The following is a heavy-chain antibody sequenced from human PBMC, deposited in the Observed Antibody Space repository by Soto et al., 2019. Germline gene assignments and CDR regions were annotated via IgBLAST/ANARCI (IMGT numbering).Heavy chain of an antibody. D-gene: IGHD3-10*01. V-gene: IGHV3-23*01. CDR2: ISGSGGST. Sequence: GALRLSCAASGFTFSSYAMSWVRQAPGKGLEWVSAISGSGGSTYYADSVKGRFTISRDNSKNTLYLQMNSLRAEDTAVYYCAYGSGSYYNYALDYWGQGTLVTVSS. CDR1: GFTFSSYA. J-gene: IGHJ4*02. CDR3: AYGSGSYYNYALDY.